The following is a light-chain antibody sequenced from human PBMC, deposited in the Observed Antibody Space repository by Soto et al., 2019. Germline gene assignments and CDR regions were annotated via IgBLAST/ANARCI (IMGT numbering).Light chain of an antibody. CDR2: SDD. CDR3: AAWDDSLNPLYV. CDR1: SSNIGSNT. Sequence: QPVLTQPPSASGTPGQRVTISCSGSSSNIGSNTVNWFQQLPGTAPKLLIYSDDQRPSGVPDRFSGSKSGTSASLAISGLRSEDEADYYCAAWDDSLNPLYVFGTGTKVTVL. J-gene: IGLJ1*01. V-gene: IGLV1-44*01.